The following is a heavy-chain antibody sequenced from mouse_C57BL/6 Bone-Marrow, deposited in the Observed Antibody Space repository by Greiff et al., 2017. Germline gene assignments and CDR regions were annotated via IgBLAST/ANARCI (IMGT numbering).Heavy chain of an antibody. CDR2: IDPSDSYT. Sequence: VQLQQPGAELVRPGTSVKLSCKASGYTFTSYWMHWVKQRPGQGLEWIGVIDPSDSYTNYNQKFKGKATLTVETSSSTAYMQLSSLTSEDSAVYDCAKGGNYVGDYWGQGTTLTVSS. CDR1: GYTFTSYW. CDR3: AKGGNYVGDY. D-gene: IGHD2-1*01. J-gene: IGHJ2*01. V-gene: IGHV1-59*01.